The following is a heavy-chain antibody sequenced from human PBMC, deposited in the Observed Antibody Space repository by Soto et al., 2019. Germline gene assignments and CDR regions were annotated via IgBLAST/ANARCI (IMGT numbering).Heavy chain of an antibody. CDR3: ARNGGQRVRGGYYYGMDV. CDR1: GFTFSSYA. V-gene: IGHV3-30-3*01. Sequence: PGGSLRLSCAASGFTFSSYAMHWVRQAPGKGLEWVAVISYDGSNKYYADSVKGRFTISRDNSKNTLYLQMNSLRAEDTAVYYCARNGGQRVRGGYYYGMDVWGQGTTVTVSS. D-gene: IGHD6-6*01. CDR2: ISYDGSNK. J-gene: IGHJ6*02.